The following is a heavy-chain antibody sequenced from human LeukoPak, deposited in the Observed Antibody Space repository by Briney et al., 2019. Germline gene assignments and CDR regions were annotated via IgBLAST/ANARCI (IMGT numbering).Heavy chain of an antibody. Sequence: PSETLSLTCAVYGGSLSGYYWSWIRQPPGKGLEWIGEITHTGFTNYNPSLESRVVISVDTYNNHFSLKARSVAAADTAVYYCASRHIYSNYVDYWGQGTLVTVSS. J-gene: IGHJ4*02. D-gene: IGHD4-11*01. CDR3: ASRHIYSNYVDY. V-gene: IGHV4-34*01. CDR2: ITHTGFT. CDR1: GGSLSGYY.